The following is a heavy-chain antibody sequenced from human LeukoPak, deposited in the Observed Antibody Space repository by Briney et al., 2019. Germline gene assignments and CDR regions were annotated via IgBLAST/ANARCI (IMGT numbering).Heavy chain of an antibody. D-gene: IGHD1-1*01. CDR1: GFTFSSYA. V-gene: IGHV3-23*01. Sequence: PGGSLRLSCAASGFTFSSYAMSWVRQAPGKGLEWVSAISGSGGSTYYADSVKGRFTISRDNSKNTLYLQMNSLRAEDTAVYYCAKEGPHGISRRVGAFDIWGQGTMVTVSS. CDR3: AKEGPHGISRRVGAFDI. CDR2: ISGSGGST. J-gene: IGHJ3*02.